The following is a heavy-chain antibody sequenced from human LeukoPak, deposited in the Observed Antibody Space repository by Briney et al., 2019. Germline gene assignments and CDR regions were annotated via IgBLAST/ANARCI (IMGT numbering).Heavy chain of an antibody. D-gene: IGHD3-16*01. Sequence: TGGSLRLSCTASGFTFSSYWVHWVRHSQEKRLVWVSRINEDGRVTDYADSVKGRFTISRDNARNTLYLQMHSLRVEDTAVYYCARDLRGIHDYWGQGTLVTVSS. CDR2: INEDGRVT. J-gene: IGHJ4*02. CDR3: ARDLRGIHDY. V-gene: IGHV3-74*01. CDR1: GFTFSSYW.